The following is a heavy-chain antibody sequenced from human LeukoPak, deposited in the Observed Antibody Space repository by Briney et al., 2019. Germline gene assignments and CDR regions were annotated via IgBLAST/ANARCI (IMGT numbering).Heavy chain of an antibody. Sequence: SETLSLTCTVSGGSISSYYWSWIRQPPGKGLEWIGYIYYSGSTNYNPSLKSRVTISVDTSKNQFSLKLSSVTAADTAVYYCAREIVAAVAGTVDYYGMDVWGQATTVTVSS. CDR2: IYYSGST. CDR3: AREIVAAVAGTVDYYGMDV. V-gene: IGHV4-59*01. D-gene: IGHD6-19*01. J-gene: IGHJ6*02. CDR1: GGSISSYY.